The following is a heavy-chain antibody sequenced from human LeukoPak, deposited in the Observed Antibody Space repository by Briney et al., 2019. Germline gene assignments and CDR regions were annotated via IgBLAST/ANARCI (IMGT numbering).Heavy chain of an antibody. CDR3: ARDRISTVTTPLSY. D-gene: IGHD4-17*01. J-gene: IGHJ4*02. Sequence: ASVKVSCKASGGTFSSYAISWVRQAPGQGLEWMGGIIPIFGTANYAQKFQGRVTITADESTSTAYMELSSLRSEDTAVYYCARDRISTVTTPLSYWGQGTLVTASS. V-gene: IGHV1-69*13. CDR2: IIPIFGTA. CDR1: GGTFSSYA.